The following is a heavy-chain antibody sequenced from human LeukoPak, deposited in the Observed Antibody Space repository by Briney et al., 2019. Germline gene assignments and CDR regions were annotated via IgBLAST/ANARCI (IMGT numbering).Heavy chain of an antibody. CDR2: IYSGGST. CDR3: ASQNMTAVTRSEAFDI. J-gene: IGHJ3*02. Sequence: PGGSLRLSFADSGFTVSSDHMDCVRQPPGKGLEWVSVIYSGGSTYYADSVKGRFTISRDNSKNTLYLQMNSLRAEDTAVYYCASQNMTAVTRSEAFDIWGQGTMVTVSS. V-gene: IGHV3-66*04. CDR1: GFTVSSDH. D-gene: IGHD4-17*01.